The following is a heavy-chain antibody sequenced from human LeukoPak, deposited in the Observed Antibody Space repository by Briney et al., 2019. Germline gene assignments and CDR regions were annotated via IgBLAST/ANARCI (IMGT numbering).Heavy chain of an antibody. CDR2: ISSSGSTI. CDR1: GFTFSDYY. Sequence: GGSLRLSCAASGFTFSDYYMSRIRQAPGKGLEWVSYISSSGSTIYYADSVKGRFTISRDNAKNSLYLQMNSLRAEDTALYYCAKDYRMIAFGGVIGIDAFDIWGQGTMVTVSS. J-gene: IGHJ3*02. V-gene: IGHV3-11*01. CDR3: AKDYRMIAFGGVIGIDAFDI. D-gene: IGHD3-16*02.